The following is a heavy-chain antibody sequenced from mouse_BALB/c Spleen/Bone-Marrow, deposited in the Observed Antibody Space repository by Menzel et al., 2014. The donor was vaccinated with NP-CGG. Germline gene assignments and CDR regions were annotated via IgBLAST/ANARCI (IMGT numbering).Heavy chain of an antibody. CDR2: IDPSDSYT. Sequence: VQLQQSGAELVKPGASVKMSCKASGYTFTSYWMHWVKQRPGQGLEWIGVIDPSDSYTSYNQKFKGKATLTVDTSSSTAYMQLSSLTSEDSAVYYCTIPTARACFDYRGQGTTLTVSS. CDR3: TIPTARACFDY. J-gene: IGHJ2*01. CDR1: GYTFTSYW. D-gene: IGHD3-2*01. V-gene: IGHV1S127*01.